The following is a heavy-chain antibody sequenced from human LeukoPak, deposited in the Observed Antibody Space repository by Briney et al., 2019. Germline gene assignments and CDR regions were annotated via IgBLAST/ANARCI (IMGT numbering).Heavy chain of an antibody. Sequence: GGSLRLSCAASGFTFDDYAMHWVRQAPGKGLEWASYISSGSSTIYYVDSVKGRFTISRDNAKNSLYLQMNSLRDEDTAVYYCANTYYDYVWGSNWGQGTLVTVSS. J-gene: IGHJ4*02. D-gene: IGHD3-16*01. CDR2: ISSGSSTI. V-gene: IGHV3-48*02. CDR1: GFTFDDYA. CDR3: ANTYYDYVWGSN.